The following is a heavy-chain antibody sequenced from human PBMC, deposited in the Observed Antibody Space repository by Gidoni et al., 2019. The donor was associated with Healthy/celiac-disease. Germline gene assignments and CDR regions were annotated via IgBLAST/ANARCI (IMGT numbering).Heavy chain of an antibody. Sequence: EVQLVESGGGLVQPGGSLRLSCSASGFTFSTYPMPWVRQAPGKGLEYVSAISSNGGSTYYADSVKGRFTISRDNSKNTLYLQMSSLRAEDTAVYYCVKDEIYSSSWYSLEPNDYWGQGTLVTVSS. CDR2: ISSNGGST. CDR1: GFTFSTYP. J-gene: IGHJ4*02. D-gene: IGHD6-13*01. CDR3: VKDEIYSSSWYSLEPNDY. V-gene: IGHV3-64D*06.